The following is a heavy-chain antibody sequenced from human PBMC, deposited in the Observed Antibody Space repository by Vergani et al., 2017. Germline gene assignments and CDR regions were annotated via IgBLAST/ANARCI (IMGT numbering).Heavy chain of an antibody. J-gene: IGHJ5*02. CDR1: GFTFSSYD. CDR2: IGTACDP. Sequence: EVQLVESGGGLVQPGGSLRLSCAASGFTFSSYDMHWVRQATGKGLEWVSAIGTACDPYYPGAVKGRFTISRENAKNSLYLQMNSLRAGDTAVYYCARGVRHSSSWTHWFDPWGQGTLVTVSS. V-gene: IGHV3-13*05. CDR3: ARGVRHSSSWTHWFDP. D-gene: IGHD6-13*01.